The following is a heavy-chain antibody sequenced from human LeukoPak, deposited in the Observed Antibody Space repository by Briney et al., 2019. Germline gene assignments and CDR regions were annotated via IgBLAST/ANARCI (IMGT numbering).Heavy chain of an antibody. Sequence: SETLSLTCTVSGASIRSGDYYWSWIRQPPGKGLEWIGYIYDSGSTYYNPSLKSRITISVDTSENRFSLKLSSVTATDTAVYYCARGPNYIWGSYQYFDYWGQGTLVTVSS. CDR2: IYDSGST. J-gene: IGHJ4*02. CDR1: GASIRSGDYY. D-gene: IGHD3-16*02. CDR3: ARGPNYIWGSYQYFDY. V-gene: IGHV4-30-4*01.